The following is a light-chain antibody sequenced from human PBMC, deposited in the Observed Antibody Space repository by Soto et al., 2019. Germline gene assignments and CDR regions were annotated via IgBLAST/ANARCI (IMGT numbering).Light chain of an antibody. CDR1: SSDVGGYNY. V-gene: IGLV2-8*01. J-gene: IGLJ2*01. Sequence: QSVLTQPPSASGSPGQSVTISCTGTSSDVGGYNYVSWYQQHPGKAPKLMIYEVSKRPSGVPDRFSGSKSGNTASLTVSGLQAEDEADYYCSSHAGSEVVFGGGTKLTVL. CDR3: SSHAGSEVV. CDR2: EVS.